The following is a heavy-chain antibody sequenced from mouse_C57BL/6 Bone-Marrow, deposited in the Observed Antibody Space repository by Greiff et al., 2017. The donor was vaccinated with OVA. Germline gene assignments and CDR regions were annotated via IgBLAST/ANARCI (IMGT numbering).Heavy chain of an antibody. CDR1: GYTFTSYG. D-gene: IGHD2-2*01. CDR3: ASMVTTGFAY. J-gene: IGHJ3*01. V-gene: IGHV1-81*01. Sequence: QVQLKQSGAELARPGASVKLSCKASGYTFTSYGISWVKQRTGQGLEWIGEIYPRSGNTYYNEKFKGKATLTADKSSSTAYMELRSLTSEDSAVYFCASMVTTGFAYWGQGTLVTVSA. CDR2: IYPRSGNT.